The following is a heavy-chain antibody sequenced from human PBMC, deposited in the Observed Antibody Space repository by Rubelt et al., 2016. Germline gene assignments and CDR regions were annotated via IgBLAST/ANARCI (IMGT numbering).Heavy chain of an antibody. Sequence: YYADSVKGRFTISRDNAKNSLYLQMNSLRAEDTAVYYCARQSCAAPGCLVNYWGQGTLVTVSS. J-gene: IGHJ4*02. V-gene: IGHV3-21*04. D-gene: IGHD5/OR15-5a*01. CDR3: ARQSCAAPGCLVNY.